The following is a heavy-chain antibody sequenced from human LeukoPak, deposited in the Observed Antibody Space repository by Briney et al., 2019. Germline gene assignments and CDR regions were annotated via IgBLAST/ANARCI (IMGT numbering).Heavy chain of an antibody. D-gene: IGHD3-3*01. V-gene: IGHV3-23*01. CDR1: GFTFSSYA. CDR2: ISGSGGST. CDR3: AKGPLLRFKGYYGMDV. J-gene: IGHJ6*02. Sequence: GGSLRLSCAASGFTFSSYAMSWVRQAPGKRLEWVSAISGSGGSTYYADSVKGRFTISRDNSKNTLYLQMNSLRAEDTAVYYCAKGPLLRFKGYYGMDVWGQGTTVTVSS.